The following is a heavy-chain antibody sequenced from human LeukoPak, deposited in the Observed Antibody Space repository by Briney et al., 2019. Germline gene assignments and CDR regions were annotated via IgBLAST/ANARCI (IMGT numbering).Heavy chain of an antibody. CDR2: ISSSSSYI. CDR3: ASLDHNSGWYWDY. Sequence: GGSLRLSCAASGFTFSSYSMNWVRQAPGKGLEWVSSISSSSSYIYYADSVKGRFTISRDNAKNSLYLQMNSLRAEDTAVYYCASLDHNSGWYWDYWGQGTLVTVSS. J-gene: IGHJ4*02. D-gene: IGHD6-19*01. V-gene: IGHV3-21*01. CDR1: GFTFSSYS.